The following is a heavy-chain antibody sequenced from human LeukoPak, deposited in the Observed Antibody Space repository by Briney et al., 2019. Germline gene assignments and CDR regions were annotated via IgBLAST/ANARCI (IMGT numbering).Heavy chain of an antibody. CDR2: IIPIFGTA. CDR3: ARGLENSWYTTGALAAY. D-gene: IGHD6-13*01. J-gene: IGHJ4*02. CDR1: GGTFSSYA. Sequence: SVKVSCKASGGTFSSYAISWVRQAPGQGLEWMGGIIPIFGTANYAQKFQGRVTITADESTSTAYLEVTSLRSEDTAVFFCARGLENSWYTTGALAAYWGQGALVTVSS. V-gene: IGHV1-69*01.